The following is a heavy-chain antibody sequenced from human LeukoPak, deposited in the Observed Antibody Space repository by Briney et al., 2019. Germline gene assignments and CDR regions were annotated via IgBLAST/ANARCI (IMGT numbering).Heavy chain of an antibody. V-gene: IGHV4-34*01. J-gene: IGHJ5*02. Sequence: SETLSLTCAVYGGSFSGYYWSWIRQPPGKGLEWIGEINHSGSTNYNPSLKGRVTISVDRSKNQFSLKVSSVTAADTAVYYCASTNDFGDYMGAWGQGTLVTVSS. D-gene: IGHD4-17*01. CDR3: ASTNDFGDYMGA. CDR1: GGSFSGYY. CDR2: INHSGST.